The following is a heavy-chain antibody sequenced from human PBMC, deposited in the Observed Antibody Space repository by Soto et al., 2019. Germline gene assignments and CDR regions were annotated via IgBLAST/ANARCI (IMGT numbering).Heavy chain of an antibody. J-gene: IGHJ4*02. CDR3: AMTKYDSSGYYFGY. CDR2: IYSGGST. V-gene: IGHV3-66*01. D-gene: IGHD3-22*01. CDR1: GFTVSSNY. Sequence: EVQLVESGGGLVQPGGSLTLSCAASGFTVSSNYMSWVRQAPGKGLEWVSVIYSGGSTYGDSVKGRFSISRDNSKNTLYLQMNSLRAEDTAVYYCAMTKYDSSGYYFGYWGQGTLVTVSS.